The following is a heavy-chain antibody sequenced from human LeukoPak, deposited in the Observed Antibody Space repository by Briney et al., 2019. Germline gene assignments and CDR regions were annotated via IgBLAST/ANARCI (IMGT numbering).Heavy chain of an antibody. CDR2: ISYDGPNK. Sequence: PGRSLRLSCAASAFTFSTYSMHWVRQAPGKGLEWVAAISYDGPNKNYADSVKGRFTISRDNSKNTLYLQMNSLRAEDTAVYYCAREHGEQLAPFDYWGQGTLVTVSS. CDR1: AFTFSTYS. D-gene: IGHD6-6*01. V-gene: IGHV3-30*04. J-gene: IGHJ4*02. CDR3: AREHGEQLAPFDY.